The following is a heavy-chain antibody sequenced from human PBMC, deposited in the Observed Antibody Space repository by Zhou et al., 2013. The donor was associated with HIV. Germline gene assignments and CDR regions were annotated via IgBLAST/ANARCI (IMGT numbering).Heavy chain of an antibody. V-gene: IGHV1-46*01. CDR2: IIPMIGST. J-gene: IGHJ6*03. D-gene: IGHD6-19*01. CDR3: ARDRGTVAGTFFFYMDV. Sequence: QVQLVQSGAEVKKPGASVKVSCKASGYTFANYHIHWVRQAPGQGLEWLGRIIPMIGSTNYAQKFQGRVTIIADKSTNTVYMDLSGLRFEDTAIYYCARDRGTVAGTFFFYMDVWGKGTTVTVSS. CDR1: GYTFANYH.